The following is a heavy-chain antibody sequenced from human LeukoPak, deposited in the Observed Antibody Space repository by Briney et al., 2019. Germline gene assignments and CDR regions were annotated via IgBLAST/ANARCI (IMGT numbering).Heavy chain of an antibody. D-gene: IGHD3-10*01. Sequence: GGSLRLSFGVSGIPLSNYGMSWVRPAPGKGLGGVAGLSGSAGGTNYAGAVKGRFTISRDNSKNTLFLQMDRLRVEDTAVYFCAKRCVVVRVFLVGFHKEAYYFDSWGQGAQVTVSS. V-gene: IGHV3-23*01. CDR1: GIPLSNYG. J-gene: IGHJ4*02. CDR2: LSGSAGGT. CDR3: AKRCVVVRVFLVGFHKEAYYFDS.